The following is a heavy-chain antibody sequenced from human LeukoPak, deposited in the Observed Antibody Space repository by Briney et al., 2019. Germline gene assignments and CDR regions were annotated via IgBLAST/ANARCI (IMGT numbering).Heavy chain of an antibody. CDR3: AREPMDYYYYYYMDV. J-gene: IGHJ6*03. Sequence: SETLSLTCTVSGGSISSSSYYWGWIRQPPGKGLEWIGNIYYSGSTYYNPSLESRVTISVDTSKNQFSLKLSSVTAADTAVYYCAREPMDYYYYYYMDVWGKGTTVTVSS. CDR1: GGSISSSSYY. CDR2: IYYSGST. V-gene: IGHV4-39*07. D-gene: IGHD5-24*01.